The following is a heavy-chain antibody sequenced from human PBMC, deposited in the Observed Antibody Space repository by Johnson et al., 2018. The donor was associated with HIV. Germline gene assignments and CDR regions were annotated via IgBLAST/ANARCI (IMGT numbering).Heavy chain of an antibody. CDR3: ARERRYYDSSGYYHDAFDI. CDR2: ISYDGSNK. CDR1: GFTFSSYA. V-gene: IGHV3-30*14. D-gene: IGHD3-22*01. Sequence: QVQLVESGGGVVQPGRSLRLSCAASGFTFSSYAMHWVRQAPGKGLEWVAVISYDGSNKYYADSVKGRFTITRENSKNTLYLQMNSRRAEDTAVYSCARERRYYDSSGYYHDAFDIWGQGTMVTVSS. J-gene: IGHJ3*02.